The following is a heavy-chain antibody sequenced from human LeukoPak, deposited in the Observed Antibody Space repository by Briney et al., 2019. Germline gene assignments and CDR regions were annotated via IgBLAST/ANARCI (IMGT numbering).Heavy chain of an antibody. CDR2: INPNSGGT. D-gene: IGHD3-22*01. CDR1: GYTFTGYY. CDR3: ARGPTVVIRPNYYMDV. V-gene: IGHV1-2*02. J-gene: IGHJ6*03. Sequence: ASVKVSCKASGYTFTGYYMHWVRQAPGQGLEWMGWINPNSGGTNYAQKFQGRVTMTRDTSISTAYMELSRLRSDDTAVYYCARGPTVVIRPNYYMDVWGKGTTVTVSS.